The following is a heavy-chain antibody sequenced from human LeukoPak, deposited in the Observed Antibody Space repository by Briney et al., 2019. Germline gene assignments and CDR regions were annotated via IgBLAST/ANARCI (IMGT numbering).Heavy chain of an antibody. CDR2: IIPIFGIA. D-gene: IGHD2-2*02. Sequence: SVKVSCKASGYTFTSYYMHWVRQAPGQGLEWMGRIIPIFGIANYAQKFQGRVTITADKSTSTAYMELSSLRSEDTAVYYCARVAHCSSTSCYSGLYYFDYWGQGTLVTVSS. CDR1: GYTFTSYY. V-gene: IGHV1-69*04. CDR3: ARVAHCSSTSCYSGLYYFDY. J-gene: IGHJ4*02.